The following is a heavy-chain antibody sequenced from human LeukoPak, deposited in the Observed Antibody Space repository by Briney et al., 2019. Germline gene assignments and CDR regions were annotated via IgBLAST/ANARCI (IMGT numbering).Heavy chain of an antibody. CDR2: IYYSGST. J-gene: IGHJ4*02. Sequence: SETLSLTCTVSGGSVSSGSYYWSWIRQPPGKGLEWIGYIYYSGSTNYNPSLKSRVTISVDTSKNQFSLKLSSVTAADTAVYYCASESSGTFDYWGQRTLVTVSS. CDR1: GGSVSSGSYY. V-gene: IGHV4-61*01. CDR3: ASESSGTFDY. D-gene: IGHD6-6*01.